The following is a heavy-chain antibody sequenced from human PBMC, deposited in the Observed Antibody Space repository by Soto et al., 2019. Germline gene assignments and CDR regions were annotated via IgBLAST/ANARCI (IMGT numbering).Heavy chain of an antibody. Sequence: EVQLVESGGGLVQPGGSLRLSCAASGFTFSSYWMHWVRQAPGKGLVWVARITSDGSNTSYADSVKGRFTISRDNAKNTLYMQMNSLRAEGTAVYYCVRTSLVVAASTREDYWGKGTLVTVSS. V-gene: IGHV3-74*01. D-gene: IGHD2-15*01. CDR2: ITSDGSNT. CDR3: VRTSLVVAASTREDY. J-gene: IGHJ4*02. CDR1: GFTFSSYW.